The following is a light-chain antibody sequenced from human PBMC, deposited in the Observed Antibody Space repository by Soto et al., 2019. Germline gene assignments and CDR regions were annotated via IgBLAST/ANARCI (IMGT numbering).Light chain of an antibody. CDR2: GAS. V-gene: IGKV3-15*01. J-gene: IGKJ5*01. CDR1: QSVSSK. Sequence: EIVITQSPSTLSVSPGERATLSCRASQSVSSKLAWYQQKPGQAPRLLIYGASTRATGIPARFSGSGSGTEFTLTISSLQSEDFAVYYCQQYNNWPPITFGQGTRLEIK. CDR3: QQYNNWPPIT.